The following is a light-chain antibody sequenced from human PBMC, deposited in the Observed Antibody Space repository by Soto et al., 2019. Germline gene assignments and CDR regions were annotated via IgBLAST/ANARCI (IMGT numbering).Light chain of an antibody. CDR1: QPISDY. CDR3: QQSYSTPGGT. CDR2: AAS. J-gene: IGKJ4*01. Sequence: DIQMTQSPSSLSASVGDRVTITCRTSQPISDYLNWYQQKPGKAPKLLIYAASSLQSGVPSRFSGSGSGTDFTLTISSLQPEDFATYYCQQSYSTPGGTFGGGTKVDIK. V-gene: IGKV1-39*01.